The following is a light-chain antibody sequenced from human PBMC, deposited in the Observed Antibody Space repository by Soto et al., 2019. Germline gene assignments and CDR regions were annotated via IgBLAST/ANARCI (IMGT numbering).Light chain of an antibody. CDR3: QQTFKTPHT. Sequence: DIQMTQSPTSLSASVGDSVTISCRASQTISSYLNWYQQQPGKAPKLLIYSASNLQTGVPSRVSGSGFGTDYTLTISSLQPADFATYYCQQTFKTPHTCGQGTKVDI. CDR2: SAS. V-gene: IGKV1-39*01. CDR1: QTISSY. J-gene: IGKJ2*01.